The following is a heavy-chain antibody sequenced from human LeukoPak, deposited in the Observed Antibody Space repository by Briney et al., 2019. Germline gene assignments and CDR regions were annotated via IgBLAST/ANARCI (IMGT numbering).Heavy chain of an antibody. J-gene: IGHJ4*02. CDR1: GYTFTGYY. V-gene: IGHV1-2*06. D-gene: IGHD4-17*01. Sequence: VASVKVSCKASGYTFTGYYMHWVRQAPGQGLERMGRINPNSGGTNYAQKFQGRVTMTRDTSISTAYMELSRLRSDDTAVYYCARHGTTVTTFGYWGQGTLVTVSS. CDR3: ARHGTTVTTFGY. CDR2: INPNSGGT.